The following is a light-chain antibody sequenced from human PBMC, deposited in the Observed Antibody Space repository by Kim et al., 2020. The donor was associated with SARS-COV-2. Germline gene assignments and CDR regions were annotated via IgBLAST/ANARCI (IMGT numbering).Light chain of an antibody. Sequence: SYELTQPPSVSVSPGQIARITCSGHKLGDNYVSWYQQKAGHSPVVVMFQDRKRPSGIPERFSGSNSGNTATLTISGTQALDEADYFCLAWDDTTWVFGGGTQLTVL. CDR3: LAWDDTTWV. J-gene: IGLJ3*02. CDR1: KLGDNY. V-gene: IGLV3-1*01. CDR2: QDR.